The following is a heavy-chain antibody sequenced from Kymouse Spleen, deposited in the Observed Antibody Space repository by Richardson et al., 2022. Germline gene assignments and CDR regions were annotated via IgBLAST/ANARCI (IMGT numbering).Heavy chain of an antibody. D-gene: IGHD6-13*01. CDR1: GGSISSSSYY. Sequence: QLQLQESGPGLVKPSETLSLTCTVSGGSISSSSYYWGWIRQPPGKGLEWIGSIYYSGSTYYNPSLKSRVTISVDTSKNQFSLKLSSVTAADTAVYYCARQGSSSWYGYYYYGMDVWGQGTTVTVSS. CDR3: ARQGSSSWYGYYYYGMDV. J-gene: IGHJ6*02. V-gene: IGHV4-39*01. CDR2: IYYSGST.